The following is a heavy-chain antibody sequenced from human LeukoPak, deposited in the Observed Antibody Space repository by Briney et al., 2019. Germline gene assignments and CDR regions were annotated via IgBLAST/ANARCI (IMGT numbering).Heavy chain of an antibody. CDR1: GGTFSSYA. CDR3: ASPVDGHPHFDY. Sequence: GASVKVSCKASGGTFSSYAISWVRQAPGQGLEWMGRIIPILGIANYAQKFQGRVTITADKSTSTAYMELSSLRSEDTAVYYCASPVDGHPHFDYWGQGTLVTVSS. CDR2: IIPILGIA. D-gene: IGHD4-23*01. V-gene: IGHV1-69*04. J-gene: IGHJ4*02.